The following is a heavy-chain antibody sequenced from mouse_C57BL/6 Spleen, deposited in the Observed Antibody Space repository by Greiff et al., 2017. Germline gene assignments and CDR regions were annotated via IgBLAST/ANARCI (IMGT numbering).Heavy chain of an antibody. D-gene: IGHD2-3*01. Sequence: EVMLVESGGGLVQPGGSLKLSCAASGFTFSDYYMYWVRQTPEKRLEWVAYISNGGGSTYYPDTVKGRFTISRDNAKNTLYLQMSRLKSEDTAMYYCARRGYDGYPFDYWGQGTTLTVSS. J-gene: IGHJ2*01. CDR1: GFTFSDYY. V-gene: IGHV5-12*01. CDR2: ISNGGGST. CDR3: ARRGYDGYPFDY.